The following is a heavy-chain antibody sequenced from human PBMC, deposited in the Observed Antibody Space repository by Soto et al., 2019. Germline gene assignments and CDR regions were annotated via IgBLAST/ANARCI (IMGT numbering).Heavy chain of an antibody. V-gene: IGHV4-4*07. D-gene: IGHD2-2*01. CDR2: IYSSGGT. CDR3: ARSSHKESWFDP. Sequence: SETLSLTCPVSGGPVRNFFLPWIRQPAREGLEWIGRIYSSGGTNYNPSLRSRVTMSVDTSKNQLSLKLKSVTAADTAVYYCARSSHKESWFDPWGQGTLVTVSS. J-gene: IGHJ5*02. CDR1: GGPVRNFF.